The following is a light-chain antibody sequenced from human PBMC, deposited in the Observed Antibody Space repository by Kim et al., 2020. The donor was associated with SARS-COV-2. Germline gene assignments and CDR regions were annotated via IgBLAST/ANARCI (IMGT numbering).Light chain of an antibody. CDR1: SSDVGGYNH. J-gene: IGLJ2*01. CDR2: DVS. CDR3: SSFATFSVV. V-gene: IGLV2-11*01. Sequence: QSALTQPRSVSGSPGQSVTISCTGTSSDVGGYNHVSWYQQHPGIVPKLMIYDVSERPSGVPDRFSGSKSGNTASLTISGLRAEDEADYYCSSFATFSVVFGGGTKVTVL.